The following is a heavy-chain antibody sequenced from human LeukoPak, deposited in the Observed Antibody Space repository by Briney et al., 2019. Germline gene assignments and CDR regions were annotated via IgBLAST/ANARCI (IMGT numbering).Heavy chain of an antibody. V-gene: IGHV3-30*18. CDR3: AKDRYYGSGSYKNYFDY. D-gene: IGHD3-10*01. Sequence: SGRSLRLSCAASGFTFSSYGMHWVRQAPGKGLEWVAVISYDGSNKYYADSVKGRFTISRDNSKNTLYLQMNSLRAEDTAVYYCAKDRYYGSGSYKNYFDYWGQGTLVTVSS. CDR1: GFTFSSYG. J-gene: IGHJ4*02. CDR2: ISYDGSNK.